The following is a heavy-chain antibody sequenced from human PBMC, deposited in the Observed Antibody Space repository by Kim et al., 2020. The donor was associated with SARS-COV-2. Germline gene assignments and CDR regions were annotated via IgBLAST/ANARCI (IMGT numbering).Heavy chain of an antibody. Sequence: GGSLRLSCAASGFTFSSYSMNWVRQAPGKGLEWVSSISSSSSYIYYADSVKGRFTISRDNAKNSLYLQMNSLRAEDTAVYYCARSDYGDYKGPDYWGQGTLVTVSS. CDR3: ARSDYGDYKGPDY. V-gene: IGHV3-21*01. CDR2: ISSSSSYI. D-gene: IGHD4-17*01. J-gene: IGHJ4*02. CDR1: GFTFSSYS.